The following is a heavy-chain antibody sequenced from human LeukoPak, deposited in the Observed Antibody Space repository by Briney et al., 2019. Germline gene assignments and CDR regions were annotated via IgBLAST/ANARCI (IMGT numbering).Heavy chain of an antibody. D-gene: IGHD1-1*01. CDR1: GGSISSSSYY. J-gene: IGHJ6*02. V-gene: IGHV4-39*02. Sequence: SETLSLTCSVSGGSISSSSYYWGWIRQPPGKGLERIANIYYSGSTYYNPSLKSRVIISVDTSKNQFSLKLTSVTAADTSVYYCARVRTGGDYYHAMDVWGQGTTVTVSS. CDR3: ARVRTGGDYYHAMDV. CDR2: IYYSGST.